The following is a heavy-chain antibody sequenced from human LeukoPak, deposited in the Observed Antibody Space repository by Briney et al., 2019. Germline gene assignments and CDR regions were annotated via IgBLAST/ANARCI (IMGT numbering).Heavy chain of an antibody. CDR1: GFTSSSYA. CDR2: ISGSGANT. Sequence: GGSQRLSCAASGFTSSSYAVSWVRQAPGKGLEWVSVISGSGANTYYADSVKGRFTISRDNSKNTLYLQMNSLRAEDTAVFFCAKSLTTVKRGNFDSWGQGTLVTVSS. V-gene: IGHV3-23*01. D-gene: IGHD4-17*01. J-gene: IGHJ4*02. CDR3: AKSLTTVKRGNFDS.